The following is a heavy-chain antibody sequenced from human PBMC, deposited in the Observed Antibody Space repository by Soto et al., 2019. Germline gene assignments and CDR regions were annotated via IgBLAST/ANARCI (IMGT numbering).Heavy chain of an antibody. CDR3: AKDGDLYSGYSDH. D-gene: IGHD5-12*01. CDR2: LTSGGGT. J-gene: IGHJ4*02. V-gene: IGHV3-23*01. CDR1: GFILNSYG. Sequence: EVQLLESGGGLVQPGGSLRLSCEASGFILNSYGMSWVRQAPGKGLEWVSTLTSGGGTHYADSVKGRFIISRENSKNTLYLQMNSLRAEDTAVYYCAKDGDLYSGYSDHWGQGTLVTGSS.